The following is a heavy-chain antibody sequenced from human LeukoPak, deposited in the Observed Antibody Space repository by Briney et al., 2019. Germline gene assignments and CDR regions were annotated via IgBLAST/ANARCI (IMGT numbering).Heavy chain of an antibody. Sequence: ASVKVSCKASGGTFRSYAISWVRQAPGQGLEWMGWISAYNGNTNYAQKLQGRVTMTTDTSTSTAYMELRSLRSDDTAVYYCARGDPLGLIDYWGQGTLVTVSS. CDR2: ISAYNGNT. J-gene: IGHJ4*02. D-gene: IGHD5-18*01. CDR1: GGTFRSYA. CDR3: ARGDPLGLIDY. V-gene: IGHV1-18*01.